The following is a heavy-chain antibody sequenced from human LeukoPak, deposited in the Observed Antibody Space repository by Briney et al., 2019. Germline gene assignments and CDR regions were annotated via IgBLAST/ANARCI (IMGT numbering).Heavy chain of an antibody. J-gene: IGHJ4*02. CDR2: INHSGST. Sequence: SETLSLTCAVYGGSFSGYYWSWIRQPPGEGLEWVGQINHSGSTNYNPSLKSRVTISVDTSKNQFSLKLSSVTAADTAVYYCARDRRITMVRGVSGARRNDYWGQGTLVTVSS. CDR3: ARDRRITMVRGVSGARRNDY. CDR1: GGSFSGYY. V-gene: IGHV4-34*01. D-gene: IGHD3-10*01.